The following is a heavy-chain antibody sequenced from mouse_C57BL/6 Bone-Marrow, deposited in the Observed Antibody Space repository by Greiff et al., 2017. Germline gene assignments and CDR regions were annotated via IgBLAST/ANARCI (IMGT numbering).Heavy chain of an antibody. CDR3: ARDSSVVNDD. CDR2: ISDGGSYT. V-gene: IGHV5-4*01. J-gene: IGHJ4*01. Sequence: EVKLMESGGGLVKPGGSLKLSCAASGFTFSSYAMSWVRQTPEKRLEWVATISDGGSYTYYPDNVKGRFTISRDNAKNDLYLQMSHRKSADTDMYYCARDSSVVNDDWGQGTSGTVSS. D-gene: IGHD2-12*01. CDR1: GFTFSSYA.